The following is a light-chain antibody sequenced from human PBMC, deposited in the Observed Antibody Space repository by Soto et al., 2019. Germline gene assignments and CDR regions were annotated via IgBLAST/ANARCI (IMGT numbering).Light chain of an antibody. CDR3: GADHGSGSNFVV. CDR2: VGTGGIVG. CDR1: SGYSNYK. V-gene: IGLV9-49*01. J-gene: IGLJ2*01. Sequence: QAVVTHPPSASASLGASVTLTCTLSSGYSNYKVDWYQQRPGKGPRFVMRVGTGGIVGSKGDGIPDRFSVLGSGLNRYLTIKNIQEEDESDYHCGADHGSGSNFVVFGGGTKLTVL.